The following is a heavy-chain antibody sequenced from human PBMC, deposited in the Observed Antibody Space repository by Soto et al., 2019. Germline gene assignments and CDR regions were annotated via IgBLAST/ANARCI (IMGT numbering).Heavy chain of an antibody. D-gene: IGHD1-1*01. J-gene: IGHJ4*02. Sequence: QVQLVQSGAEVKRPGSSVKVSCKASGGKFSPFAINWVRQAPGHGLEWMGGIIPLFGEANYARKFQGRVTLTADESTTTAFMELSRLRSDDTAVSYCARGVYSGGPTDDYVNWPPILWGQGTRITVTS. CDR3: ARGVYSGGPTDDYVNWPPIL. CDR1: GGKFSPFA. V-gene: IGHV1-69*01. CDR2: IIPLFGEA.